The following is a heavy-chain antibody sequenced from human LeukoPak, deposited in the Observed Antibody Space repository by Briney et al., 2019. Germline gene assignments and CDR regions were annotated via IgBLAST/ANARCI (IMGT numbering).Heavy chain of an antibody. Sequence: GGSLRLSCAASGFTFSSYAMSWVRQAPGKGLEWGSAISGSGGSTDYADSVKGRFTISRDNSKNTLYLQMNSLRAEDTAIYYCAKDPTVGTTNYFDYWGQGTLVTVSS. CDR2: ISGSGGST. J-gene: IGHJ4*02. D-gene: IGHD1-26*01. V-gene: IGHV3-23*01. CDR1: GFTFSSYA. CDR3: AKDPTVGTTNYFDY.